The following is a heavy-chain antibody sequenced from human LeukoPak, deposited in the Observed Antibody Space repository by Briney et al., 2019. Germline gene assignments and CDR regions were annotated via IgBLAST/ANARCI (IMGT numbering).Heavy chain of an antibody. J-gene: IGHJ1*01. V-gene: IGHV3-48*01. CDR2: ISSSSSTI. CDR3: ARGVPDAIGYFQH. Sequence: GRSLRLSCAASGFTFSSYSMNWVRQAPGKGLEWVSYISSSSSTIYYADSVKGRFTISRDNAKNSLYLQMNSLRAEDTAVYYCARGVPDAIGYFQHWGQGTLVTVSS. CDR1: GFTFSSYS. D-gene: IGHD2-2*01.